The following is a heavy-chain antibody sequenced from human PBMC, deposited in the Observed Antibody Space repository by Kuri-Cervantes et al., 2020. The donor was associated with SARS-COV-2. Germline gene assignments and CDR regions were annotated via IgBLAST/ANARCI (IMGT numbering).Heavy chain of an antibody. V-gene: IGHV1-18*01. D-gene: IGHD6-13*01. CDR1: GYTFTSYA. CDR3: ARDGSSWGEFDP. Sequence: ASVKVSCKASGYTFTSYAMHWVRQAPGQRLEWMGWISAYNGNTNYAQKLQGRVTMTTDTSTSTAYMELRSLRSDDTAVYYCARDGSSWGEFDPWGQGTLVTVSS. J-gene: IGHJ5*02. CDR2: ISAYNGNT.